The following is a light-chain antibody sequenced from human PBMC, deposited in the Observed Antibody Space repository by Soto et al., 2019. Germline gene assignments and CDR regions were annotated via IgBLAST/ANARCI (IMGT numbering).Light chain of an antibody. CDR2: EVS. V-gene: IGLV2-14*01. Sequence: QSVLTQPASVSGSPGQSITISCTGTSSDLAIYNYDSWYQQHPGKAPELMIYEVSHRPSGVSNRFSGSKSDNTASLTISGLQAEDEADYYCSSYTSISTLYVFGTGTKVTVL. J-gene: IGLJ1*01. CDR1: SSDLAIYNY. CDR3: SSYTSISTLYV.